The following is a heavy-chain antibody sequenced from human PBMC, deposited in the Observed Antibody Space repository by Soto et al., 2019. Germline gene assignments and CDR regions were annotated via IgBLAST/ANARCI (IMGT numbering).Heavy chain of an antibody. CDR2: ISYTGDFI. D-gene: IGHD6-19*01. CDR1: GFTFSDYA. V-gene: IGHV3-21*04. J-gene: IGHJ4*02. CDR3: ARDLLSGANYYAH. Sequence: DVQLVESGGGPVKPGGSLRLSCAASGFTFSDYAMNWVRQAPGKGLEWVSSISYTGDFIYYADSVKGRFTISRDNAKNALYLQMTGLRGDDTAVYYCARDLLSGANYYAHWGQGTLFTVSS.